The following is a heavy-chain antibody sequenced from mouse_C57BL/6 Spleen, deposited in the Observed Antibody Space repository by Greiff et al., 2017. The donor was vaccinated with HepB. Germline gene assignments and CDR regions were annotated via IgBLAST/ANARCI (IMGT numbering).Heavy chain of an antibody. CDR2: ISDGGSYT. CDR1: GFTFSSYA. CDR3: ARDGGGAGAGDY. J-gene: IGHJ2*01. Sequence: DVMLVESGGGLVKPGGSLKLSCAASGFTFSSYAMSWVRQTPEKRLEWVATISDGGSYTYYPDNVKGRFTISRDNAKNNLYLQMSHLKSEDTAMYYCARDGGGAGAGDYWGQGTTLTVSS. V-gene: IGHV5-4*03. D-gene: IGHD2-3*01.